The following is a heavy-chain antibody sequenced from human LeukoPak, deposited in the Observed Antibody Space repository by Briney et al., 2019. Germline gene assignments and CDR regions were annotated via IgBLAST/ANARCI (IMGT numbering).Heavy chain of an antibody. J-gene: IGHJ4*02. CDR2: ISDSGGST. Sequence: GGSLRLSCAVSGLTFNNYAMSWVRQAPGKGLEWVSAISDSGGSTYYADSVKGRFTISRDNSRNSLYLQMNSLRAEDTAVYYCARDQANSYGYVDYWGQGTLVTVSS. CDR1: GLTFNNYA. CDR3: ARDQANSYGYVDY. V-gene: IGHV3-23*01. D-gene: IGHD5-18*01.